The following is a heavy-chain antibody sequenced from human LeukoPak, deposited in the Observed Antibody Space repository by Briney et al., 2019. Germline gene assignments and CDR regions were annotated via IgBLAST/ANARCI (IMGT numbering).Heavy chain of an antibody. CDR2: IKQDRSEK. D-gene: IGHD3-3*01. CDR1: GFSFSYYW. CDR3: ARDAEVGTLFGVLSRYNWFDP. V-gene: IGHV3-7*01. Sequence: GGSLRLSCAASGFSFSYYWMSWVRQAPGKGLEWVANIKQDRSEKYYVDSVKGRFTISRDNAKKSLYLQMNSLGVEDTAVYYCARDAEVGTLFGVLSRYNWFDPWGQGALVTVSS. J-gene: IGHJ5*02.